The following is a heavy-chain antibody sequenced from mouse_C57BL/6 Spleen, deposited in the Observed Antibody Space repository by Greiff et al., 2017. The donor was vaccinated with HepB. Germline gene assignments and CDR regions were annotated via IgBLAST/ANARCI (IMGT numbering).Heavy chain of an antibody. Sequence: EVQLQQSGPELVKPGASVKIPCKASGYTFTDYNMDWVKQSHGKSLEWIGDINPNNGGTIYNQKFKGKATLTVDKSSSTAYMELRSLTSEDTAVYYCARKIYYGYAYYFDYWGQGTTLTVSS. CDR3: ARKIYYGYAYYFDY. CDR2: INPNNGGT. V-gene: IGHV1-18*01. D-gene: IGHD2-2*01. CDR1: GYTFTDYN. J-gene: IGHJ2*01.